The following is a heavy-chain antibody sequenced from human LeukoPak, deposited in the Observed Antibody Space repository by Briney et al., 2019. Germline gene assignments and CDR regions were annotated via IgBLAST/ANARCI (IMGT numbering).Heavy chain of an antibody. Sequence: PGGSLRLSCAASGFTFSSYGMHWVRQAPGKGLEWLAVIWYDGSNIYYADPVKGRFAISRDNSKNTLYLQINSLRAEDTAVYYFARARNDYDTSSFSALDYWGQGTLVTVSS. CDR3: ARARNDYDTSSFSALDY. CDR1: GFTFSSYG. D-gene: IGHD3-22*01. V-gene: IGHV3-33*01. J-gene: IGHJ4*02. CDR2: IWYDGSNI.